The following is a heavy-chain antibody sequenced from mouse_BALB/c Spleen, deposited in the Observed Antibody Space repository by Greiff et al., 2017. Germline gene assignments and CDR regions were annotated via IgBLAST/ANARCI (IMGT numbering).Heavy chain of an antibody. D-gene: IGHD1-1*01. CDR1: GYSITSDYA. V-gene: IGHV3-2*02. Sequence: EVQLQQSGPGLVKPSQSLSLTCTVTGYSITSDYAWNWIRQFPGNKLEWMGYISYSGSTSYNPSLKSRISITRDTSKNQFFLQLNSVTTEDTATYYCARSNYYGSRDYYYAMDYWGQGTSVTVSS. CDR3: ARSNYYGSRDYYYAMDY. J-gene: IGHJ4*01. CDR2: ISYSGST.